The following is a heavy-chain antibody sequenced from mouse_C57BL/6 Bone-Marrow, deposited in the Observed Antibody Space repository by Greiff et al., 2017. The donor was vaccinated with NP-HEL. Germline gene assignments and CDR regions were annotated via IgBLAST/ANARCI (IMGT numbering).Heavy chain of an antibody. CDR1: GYTFTSYW. CDR2: IYPGSGST. Sequence: QVQLQQPGAELVKPGASVKMSCKASGYTFTSYWITWVKQRPGQGLEWIGDIYPGSGSTNYNEKFKSKATLTVDTSSSTAYMQRSSLTSEDSAVYYCARRLYYDYDLYYFDYWGQGTTLTVSS. CDR3: ARRLYYDYDLYYFDY. V-gene: IGHV1-55*01. J-gene: IGHJ2*01. D-gene: IGHD2-4*01.